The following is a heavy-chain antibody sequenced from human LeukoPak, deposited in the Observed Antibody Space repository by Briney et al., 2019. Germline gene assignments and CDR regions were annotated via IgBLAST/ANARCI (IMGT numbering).Heavy chain of an antibody. CDR1: DGSISGYY. CDR2: IYYSGST. V-gene: IGHV4-59*08. CDR3: ASELDGYNVY. D-gene: IGHD5-24*01. J-gene: IGHJ4*02. Sequence: SETLSLTCSVSDGSISGYYWSWIRQPPGKGLEWIGYIYYSGSTNYNPSLKSRVTISVDTSKNQFSLKLSSVTAADTAVYYCASELDGYNVYWGQGTLVTVSS.